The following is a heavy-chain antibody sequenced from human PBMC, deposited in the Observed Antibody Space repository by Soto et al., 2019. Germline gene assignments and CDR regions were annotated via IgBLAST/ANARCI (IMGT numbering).Heavy chain of an antibody. D-gene: IGHD6-13*01. CDR3: ARGNLYSSSWYDY. J-gene: IGHJ4*02. V-gene: IGHV4-59*01. Sequence: SETLSLTCTVSGGSISSYYWSWIRQPPGKGLEWIGYIYYSGSTNYNPSLKSRVTISVDTSKNQFSLKLSSVTAADTAVYYCARGNLYSSSWYDYWGQGTLVTSPQ. CDR1: GGSISSYY. CDR2: IYYSGST.